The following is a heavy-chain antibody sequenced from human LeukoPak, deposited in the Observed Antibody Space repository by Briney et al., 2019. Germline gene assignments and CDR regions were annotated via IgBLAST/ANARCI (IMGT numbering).Heavy chain of an antibody. V-gene: IGHV3-33*01. CDR2: IWFDGSNK. CDR3: AGRVTGYSSGYVY. Sequence: GGSLRLSCAASGFTFSSHAIHWVRQAPGKGLEWVAVIWFDGSNKYYVDSVKGRFTISRDNSENTVYLQMNNLRAEDTALYYCAGRVTGYSSGYVYWGQGTLVTVSS. CDR1: GFTFSSHA. D-gene: IGHD5-18*01. J-gene: IGHJ4*02.